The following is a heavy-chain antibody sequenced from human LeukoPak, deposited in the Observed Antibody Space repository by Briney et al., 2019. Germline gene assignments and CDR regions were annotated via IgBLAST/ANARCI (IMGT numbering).Heavy chain of an antibody. Sequence: GGSLRLSCAASGFTFSSYWMHWVRQAPGKGLVWVSRINSDGSSTSYADSVKGRFTISRDNSKNTLDLQMNSLRAEDTAVYYCARARDYYDSSGYYLDCWGQGTLVTVSS. V-gene: IGHV3-74*01. D-gene: IGHD3-22*01. CDR1: GFTFSSYW. J-gene: IGHJ4*02. CDR2: INSDGSST. CDR3: ARARDYYDSSGYYLDC.